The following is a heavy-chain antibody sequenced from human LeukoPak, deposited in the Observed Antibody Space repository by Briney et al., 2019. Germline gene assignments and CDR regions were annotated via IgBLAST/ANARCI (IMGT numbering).Heavy chain of an antibody. D-gene: IGHD6-13*01. CDR2: IIPILGIA. CDR1: GGTFSSYA. CDR3: ARVNPGIAAAGIPGDNWLDP. V-gene: IGHV1-69*04. J-gene: IGHJ5*02. Sequence: SVKVSCKASGGTFSSYAISWVRQAPGQGLEWMGRIIPILGIANYAQKFQGRVTITADKSTSTAYMELSSLRSEDTAVYYCARVNPGIAAAGIPGDNWLDPWGQGTLVTVSS.